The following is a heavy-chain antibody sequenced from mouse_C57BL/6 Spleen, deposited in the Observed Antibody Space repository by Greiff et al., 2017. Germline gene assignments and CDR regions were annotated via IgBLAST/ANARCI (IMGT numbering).Heavy chain of an antibody. V-gene: IGHV1-69*01. D-gene: IGHD2-3*01. CDR1: GYTFTSYW. CDR3: ARYDDGWYFGY. Sequence: QVPLQQPGAELVMPGASVTLSCKASGYTFTSYWMHWVKQRPGQGLEWIGEIDPSDSYTNYNQKFKGKSTLTVAKSSSTAYMQLSSLTSEDSAVYYCARYDDGWYFGYWGQGTTRTVSS. J-gene: IGHJ2*01. CDR2: IDPSDSYT.